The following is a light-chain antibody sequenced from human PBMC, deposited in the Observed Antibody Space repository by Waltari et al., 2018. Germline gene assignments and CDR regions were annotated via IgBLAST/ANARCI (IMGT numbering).Light chain of an antibody. CDR3: HQYMSYPWT. CDR1: QSIGRC. J-gene: IGKJ1*01. V-gene: IGKV1-5*01. Sequence: DIQITQSPPTLTASVGDMDRITCRASQSIGRCLAWYQQKPGKAPKLLSSESAKLQSGVPSRFSGSGSGTDFTLTINGLQPDDFAIYYCHQYMSYPWTFGLGTKVEIK. CDR2: ESA.